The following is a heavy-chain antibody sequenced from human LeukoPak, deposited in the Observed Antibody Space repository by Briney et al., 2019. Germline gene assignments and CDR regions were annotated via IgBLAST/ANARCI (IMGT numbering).Heavy chain of an antibody. CDR2: IYYSGST. Sequence: SETLSLTCTVSGGSISSSSYYWGWIRQPPGKGLEWIGSIYYSGSTYYNPSLKSRVTISVDTSKNQFSLKLSSVTAADTAVYYCARAPRGGLDYWGQGTLVTVSS. V-gene: IGHV4-39*07. D-gene: IGHD3-10*01. CDR1: GGSISSSSYY. CDR3: ARAPRGGLDY. J-gene: IGHJ4*02.